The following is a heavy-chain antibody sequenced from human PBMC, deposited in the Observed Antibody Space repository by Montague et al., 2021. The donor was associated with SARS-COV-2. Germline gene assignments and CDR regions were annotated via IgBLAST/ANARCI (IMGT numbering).Heavy chain of an antibody. CDR3: AREVMGSVNYYQAIKYGLDV. D-gene: IGHD3-10*01. J-gene: IGHJ6*02. Sequence: TLSLTCTISGAFVSSDGYYWSWIRQHPGKGLEWIGDIYYSGSTRYNPSLKSRVTISVDTSKNQFSLKLSSVTAADTAVYYCAREVMGSVNYYQAIKYGLDVWGQGTTVTVSS. CDR1: GAFVSSDGYY. V-gene: IGHV4-31*03. CDR2: IYYSGST.